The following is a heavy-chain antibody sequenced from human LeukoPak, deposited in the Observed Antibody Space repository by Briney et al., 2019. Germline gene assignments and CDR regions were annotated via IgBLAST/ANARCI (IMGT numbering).Heavy chain of an antibody. V-gene: IGHV4-39*07. CDR2: IYYSGNT. CDR3: ARGDGWFYSDRSRPRGNFQH. Sequence: SETLSLTCTVSGGSISSSNYYWGWIRQPPGKGLEWIGSIYYSGNTYYNPSLKTRVTISVDTSKNQFSLKLSSVTAADTAVYYCARGDGWFYSDRSRPRGNFQHWGQGTLATVSS. D-gene: IGHD3-22*01. J-gene: IGHJ1*01. CDR1: GGSISSSNYY.